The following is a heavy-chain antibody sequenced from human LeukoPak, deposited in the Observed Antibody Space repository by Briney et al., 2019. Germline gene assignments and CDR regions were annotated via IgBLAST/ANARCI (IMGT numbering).Heavy chain of an antibody. Sequence: SETLSLTCTVSGGSISSYYWSWIRQPAGKGLEWIGRIYTSGSTNYNPSLKSRVTMSVDTSKNQFSLKLSSVTAADTAVYYCVRDSVEWQLLSSRYYYYYMDVWGKGTTVTVSS. D-gene: IGHD2-15*01. CDR3: VRDSVEWQLLSSRYYYYYMDV. CDR2: IYTSGST. J-gene: IGHJ6*03. CDR1: GGSISSYY. V-gene: IGHV4-4*07.